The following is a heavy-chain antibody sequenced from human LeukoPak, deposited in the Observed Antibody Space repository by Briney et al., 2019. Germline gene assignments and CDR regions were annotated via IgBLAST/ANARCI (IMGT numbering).Heavy chain of an antibody. CDR2: MYYSEST. Sequence: PSETLSLTCTVSGGSISSYYWSWIRQPPGKGLEWIGNMYYSESTYYNPSLKSRVTISVDTSKNQFSLKLSSVTAADTAVYYCARQGGFEVFDYWGQGTLVTVSS. D-gene: IGHD5-12*01. J-gene: IGHJ4*02. CDR1: GGSISSYY. CDR3: ARQGGFEVFDY. V-gene: IGHV4-59*04.